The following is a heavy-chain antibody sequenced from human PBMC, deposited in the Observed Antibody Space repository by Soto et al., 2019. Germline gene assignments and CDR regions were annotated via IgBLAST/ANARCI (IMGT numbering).Heavy chain of an antibody. CDR3: AREYVGSDKNWFDP. Sequence: LSLTCTVSAGSISSGGYYWSWIRQHPGKGLEWIGYIHYSGTTYYIPSLKSRITMSIDTSKNQFSLKLSSVTAADTAVYYGAREYVGSDKNWFDPWGQGTLVTVS. D-gene: IGHD5-12*01. J-gene: IGHJ5*02. CDR1: AGSISSGGYY. CDR2: IHYSGTT. V-gene: IGHV4-31*03.